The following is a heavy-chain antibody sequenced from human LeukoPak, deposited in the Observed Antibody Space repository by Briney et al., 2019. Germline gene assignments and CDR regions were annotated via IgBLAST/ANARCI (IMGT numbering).Heavy chain of an antibody. D-gene: IGHD2-15*01. CDR3: ARRYCSGGSCYSLSWFDP. CDR2: ISAYNGKT. Sequence: ASVTVSFTASGYTFTNYGISWVRQAPGQGGEGVGWISAYNGKTNYAQKLQGRVTMTTDTSTSTAYMELRSLRSDDTAVYYCARRYCSGGSCYSLSWFDPWGQGTLVTVSS. V-gene: IGHV1-18*01. CDR1: GYTFTNYG. J-gene: IGHJ5*02.